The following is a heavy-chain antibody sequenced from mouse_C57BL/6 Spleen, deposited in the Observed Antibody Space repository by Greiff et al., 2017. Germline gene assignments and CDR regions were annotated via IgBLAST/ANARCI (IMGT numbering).Heavy chain of an antibody. CDR3: ARYGNYVLYAMDY. CDR1: GYTFTSYW. D-gene: IGHD2-1*01. J-gene: IGHJ4*01. V-gene: IGHV1-59*01. CDR2: IDPSDSYT. Sequence: VQLHQPGAELVRPGTSVKLSCKASGYTFTSYWMHWVKQRPGQGLEWIGVIDPSDSYTNYNQKFKGKATLTVDTSSSTAYMQLSSLTSEDSAVYYCARYGNYVLYAMDYWGQGTSVTVSS.